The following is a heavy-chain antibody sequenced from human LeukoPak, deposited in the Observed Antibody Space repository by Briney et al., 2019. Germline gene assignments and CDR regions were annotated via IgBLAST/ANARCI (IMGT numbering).Heavy chain of an antibody. V-gene: IGHV3-74*01. Sequence: PGGTLRLSCAASGLTFSRYWMHWVRQAPGEGLVWVSRIKSDGSSTSYADSVNGRFTISRDNAKNTLYLQMNSLRAEDTAVYYCASRGVVTGAFDIWGQGTMVTVSS. CDR3: ASRGVVTGAFDI. CDR2: IKSDGSST. D-gene: IGHD4-23*01. J-gene: IGHJ3*02. CDR1: GLTFSRYW.